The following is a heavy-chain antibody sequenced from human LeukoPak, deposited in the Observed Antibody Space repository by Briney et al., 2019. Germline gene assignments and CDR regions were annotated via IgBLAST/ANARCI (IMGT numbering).Heavy chain of an antibody. CDR2: ISGSGGST. Sequence: PGGSLRLSCAASGFTFSSYAMSWVRQAPGKGLEWVSAISGSGGSTYYADSVKGRFTISRDNSKNTLYLQMNSLRAEDTAVYYCAKLSGDSSGYYYGGYFDYWAREPWSPSPQ. J-gene: IGHJ4*02. D-gene: IGHD3-22*01. V-gene: IGHV3-23*01. CDR1: GFTFSSYA. CDR3: AKLSGDSSGYYYGGYFDY.